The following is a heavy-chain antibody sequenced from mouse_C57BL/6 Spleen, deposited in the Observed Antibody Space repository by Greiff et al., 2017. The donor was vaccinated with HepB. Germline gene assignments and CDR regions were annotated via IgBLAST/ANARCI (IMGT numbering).Heavy chain of an antibody. CDR1: GFNIKDDY. J-gene: IGHJ3*01. CDR2: IDPENGDT. CDR3: TGTRFAY. D-gene: IGHD3-3*01. Sequence: EVQLVESGAELVRPGASVKLSCTASGFNIKDDYMHWVKQRPEQGLEWIGWIDPENGDTEYASKFQGKATITADTSSNTAYLQLSSLTSEDTAVYYCTGTRFAYWGQGTLVTVSA. V-gene: IGHV14-4*01.